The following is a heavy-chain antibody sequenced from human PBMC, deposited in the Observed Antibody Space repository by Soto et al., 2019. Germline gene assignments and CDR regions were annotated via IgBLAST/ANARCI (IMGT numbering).Heavy chain of an antibody. D-gene: IGHD2-15*01. Sequence: SETLSLTCTVSGGSISSYYWSRIRQPPGKGLEWIGYIYYSGSTNYNPSLKSRVTISVDTSKNQFSLKLSSVTAADTAVYYCAREPLAGPLHLGFDYWGQGTLVTVSS. CDR3: AREPLAGPLHLGFDY. CDR1: GGSISSYY. J-gene: IGHJ4*02. CDR2: IYYSGST. V-gene: IGHV4-59*01.